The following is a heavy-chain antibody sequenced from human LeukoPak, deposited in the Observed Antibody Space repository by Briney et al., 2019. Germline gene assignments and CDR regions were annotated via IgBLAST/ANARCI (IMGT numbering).Heavy chain of an antibody. CDR2: IYTTGST. D-gene: IGHD6-19*01. Sequence: SETLSLTCTVSGGSISSDYWSWIRQPAGKGLEWIGRIYTTGSTNYSPSLKSRVTMSVDTSKNQFSLRLSSVTAADTAVYYCAREGSGWPLNYYYYYYMDVWGKGTTVTVSS. CDR1: GGSISSDY. CDR3: AREGSGWPLNYYYYYYMDV. J-gene: IGHJ6*03. V-gene: IGHV4-4*07.